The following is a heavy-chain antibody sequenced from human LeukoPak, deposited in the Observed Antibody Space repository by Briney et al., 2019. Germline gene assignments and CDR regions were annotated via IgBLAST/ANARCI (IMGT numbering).Heavy chain of an antibody. V-gene: IGHV1-2*02. CDR3: ARSLWFGELCWFDP. CDR1: GYTFTGYY. Sequence: APVKVSCKASGYTFTGYYMHWVRQSPGQGLEWMGWINPNSGGTNYAQKFQGRVTMTRDTSISTAYMELSRLRSDDTAVYYCARSLWFGELCWFDPWGQGTLVTVSS. J-gene: IGHJ5*02. CDR2: INPNSGGT. D-gene: IGHD3-10*01.